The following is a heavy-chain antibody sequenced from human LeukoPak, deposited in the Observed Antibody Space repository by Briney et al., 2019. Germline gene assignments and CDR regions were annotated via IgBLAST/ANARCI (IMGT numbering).Heavy chain of an antibody. CDR1: GYTFTRYD. Sequence: ASVKVSCKASGYTFTRYDINWVRQATGQGLEWMGWINTKSGDTGHAQKFRGRVTITRDTSISTVYMELSSLRSEDTAVYFCARVDDSPDYWGQGTLVTVSS. CDR2: INTKSGDT. J-gene: IGHJ4*02. D-gene: IGHD3-22*01. V-gene: IGHV1-8*03. CDR3: ARVDDSPDY.